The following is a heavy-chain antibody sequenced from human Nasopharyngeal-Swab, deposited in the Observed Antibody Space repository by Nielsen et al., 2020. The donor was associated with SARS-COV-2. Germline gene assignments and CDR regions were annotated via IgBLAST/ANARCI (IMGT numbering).Heavy chain of an antibody. CDR2: IYYSGST. V-gene: IGHV4-30-4*01. J-gene: IGHJ4*02. D-gene: IGHD3-22*01. Sequence: SETLSLTCTVSGGSISSGDYYWSWIRQPPGKGLEWIGYIYYSGSTNYNPSLKSRVTISVDTSKNQFSLKLSSVTAADTAVYYCARAPTRHYYDSSGYSSWGQRTPVTVSS. CDR1: GGSISSGDYY. CDR3: ARAPTRHYYDSSGYSS.